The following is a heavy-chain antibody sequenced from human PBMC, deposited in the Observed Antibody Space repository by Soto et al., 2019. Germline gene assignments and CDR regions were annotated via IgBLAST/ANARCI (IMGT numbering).Heavy chain of an antibody. CDR3: ARGYSSSSWRVFDY. Sequence: QVQLVQSGADVKKPGASVKVSCKTSGYTFSGYFMHWLRQAPGQGLEWMGWMNPNSGGTDYAQNSQCRVSMTWDTSISTAYMELSRLRSDATAIYYCARGYSSSSWRVFDYWGQGTLVTVSS. V-gene: IGHV1-2*02. CDR1: GYTFSGYF. D-gene: IGHD6-13*01. J-gene: IGHJ4*02. CDR2: MNPNSGGT.